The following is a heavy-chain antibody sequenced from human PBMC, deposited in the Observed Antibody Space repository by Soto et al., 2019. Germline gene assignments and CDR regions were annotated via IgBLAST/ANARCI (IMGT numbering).Heavy chain of an antibody. Sequence: PSETLSLTCTVSGGSISSGGYYWSWIRQHPGKGLEWIGYIYYSGSTYYNPSLKSRVTISVDTSKNQFSLKLSSVTAADTAVYYCARIVVRGVTPAPGTATYYYYGMDVWGQGTTVTVSS. CDR1: GGSISSGGYY. CDR3: ARIVVRGVTPAPGTATYYYYGMDV. J-gene: IGHJ6*02. V-gene: IGHV4-31*03. CDR2: IYYSGST. D-gene: IGHD3-10*01.